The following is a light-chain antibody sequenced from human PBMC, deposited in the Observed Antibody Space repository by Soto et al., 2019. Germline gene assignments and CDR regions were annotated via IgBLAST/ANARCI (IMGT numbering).Light chain of an antibody. CDR1: QGIRND. V-gene: IGKV1-6*01. J-gene: IGKJ3*01. CDR3: LQDYNYPRT. Sequence: AIQMTQSPSSLSASVGDRVTITCRASQGIRNDLNWYQQKLGKAPHLLIYGASTLQSGVPSRFSGSGSGIVFTLTISSLQPEDFATYYCLQDYNYPRTFGPGTKVDIK. CDR2: GAS.